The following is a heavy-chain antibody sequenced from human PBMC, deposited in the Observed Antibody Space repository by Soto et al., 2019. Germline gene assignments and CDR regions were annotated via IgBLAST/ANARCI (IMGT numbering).Heavy chain of an antibody. CDR3: AHLMSMIRGITFGP. Sequence: QITLKDSGPSLVKPTQNLTLTCTFSGVSLSTSGVGVCGFREPPAKALEWLALIYWDDDKRNTPSLKSRLTITKDTSKNQVVLTMTNMDPVDTATYYCAHLMSMIRGITFGPWGQGTLVTVSS. CDR2: IYWDDDK. J-gene: IGHJ5*02. V-gene: IGHV2-5*02. CDR1: GVSLSTSGVG. D-gene: IGHD3-10*01.